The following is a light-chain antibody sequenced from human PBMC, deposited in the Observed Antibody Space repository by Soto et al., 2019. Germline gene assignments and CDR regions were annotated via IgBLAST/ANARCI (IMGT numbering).Light chain of an antibody. CDR3: QQHRGLPWT. Sequence: DMVLTQSPGPLSLSPRERASLSCRASQSFDSRYLAWYQHKPGQAPRLLIYGASNRATGIQAKFSGSGPGTNFTLAVSRVEPDALEVYLCQQHRGLPWTFGQGTKVDMK. CDR1: QSFDSRY. CDR2: GAS. V-gene: IGKV3-20*01. J-gene: IGKJ1*01.